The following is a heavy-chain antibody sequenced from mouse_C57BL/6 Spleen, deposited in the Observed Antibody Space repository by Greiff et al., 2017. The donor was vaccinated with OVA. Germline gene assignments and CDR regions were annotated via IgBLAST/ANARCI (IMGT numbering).Heavy chain of an antibody. Sequence: EVMLVESGGGLVKPGGSLKLSCAASGFTFSDYGMHWVRQAPEKGLEWVAYISSGSSTIYYADTVKGRFTISRDNAKNTLFLQMTSLRSEDTAMYYCASELGPYFDYWGQGTTLTVSS. CDR2: ISSGSSTI. J-gene: IGHJ2*01. V-gene: IGHV5-17*01. CDR3: ASELGPYFDY. D-gene: IGHD4-1*01. CDR1: GFTFSDYG.